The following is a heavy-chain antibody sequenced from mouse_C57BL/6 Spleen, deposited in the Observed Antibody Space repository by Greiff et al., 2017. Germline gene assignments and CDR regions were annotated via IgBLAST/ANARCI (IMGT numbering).Heavy chain of an antibody. J-gene: IGHJ4*01. D-gene: IGHD1-1*02. CDR2: INPSNGGT. Sequence: QVQLRQPGTELVKPGASVKLSCKASGYTFTSYWMHWVKQRPGQGLVWIGNINPSNGGTNYNEKFQSKATLTVDKSSSTAYMQLSSLTSEDSAVYYCARGTGLWPYAMDYWGQGTSVTVSS. CDR1: GYTFTSYW. CDR3: ARGTGLWPYAMDY. V-gene: IGHV1-53*01.